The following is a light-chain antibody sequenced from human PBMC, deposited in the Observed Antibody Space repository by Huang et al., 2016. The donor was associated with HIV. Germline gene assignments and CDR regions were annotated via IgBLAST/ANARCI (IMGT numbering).Light chain of an antibody. J-gene: IGKJ1*01. CDR3: QQYGTSPWT. V-gene: IGKV3-20*01. Sequence: EIVLTPSPGTLSLSPGEGATVSCRANESVRSTYLAWYRQSGGQAPRLLIYGASNRATGIPDRFSGSGSGTDFTLTISRLEPEDFAVYYCQQYGTSPWTFGQGTKVEIK. CDR2: GAS. CDR1: ESVRSTY.